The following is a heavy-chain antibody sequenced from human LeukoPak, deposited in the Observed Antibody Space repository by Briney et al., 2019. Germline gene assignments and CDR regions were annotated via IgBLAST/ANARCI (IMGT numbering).Heavy chain of an antibody. J-gene: IGHJ6*03. CDR2: IYHSGST. CDR3: ARDVTMVRGVLDMDV. V-gene: IGHV4-38-2*02. Sequence: SETLSLTCAVSGYSISSGYYWGWLRPPPEEGLEWIGSIYHSGSTYYNQSLKSRVTISVDTSKNQFSLKLSSVTAADTAVYYCARDVTMVRGVLDMDVWGKGTTVTVSS. D-gene: IGHD3-10*01. CDR1: GYSISSGYY.